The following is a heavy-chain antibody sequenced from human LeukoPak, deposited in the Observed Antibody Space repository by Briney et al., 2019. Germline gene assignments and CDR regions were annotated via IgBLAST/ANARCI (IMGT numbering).Heavy chain of an antibody. Sequence: GESLKISCKGSGYSFTSYWIGWVRPMTGKGLEWMGIIYPGDSDTRYSPSFQGQVTLSADKSISTAYLQWSSLKASDTAMYYCARHRLAVAAIDPYYYYYMDVWGKGTTVTVSS. CDR2: IYPGDSDT. J-gene: IGHJ6*03. V-gene: IGHV5-51*01. CDR3: ARHRLAVAAIDPYYYYYMDV. CDR1: GYSFTSYW. D-gene: IGHD2-15*01.